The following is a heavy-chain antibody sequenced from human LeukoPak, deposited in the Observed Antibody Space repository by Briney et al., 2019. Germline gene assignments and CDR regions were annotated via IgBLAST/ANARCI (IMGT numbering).Heavy chain of an antibody. Sequence: PGGSLPVSCAASGFTFSNAWMSWVRQAPGKGLEWVGRIKSKTDGGTTDYAAPVKGRFTISRDNSKNSLYLQMNSLRTEDTALYYCAKDRGSSIVYGGYYFDYWGQGTVVTVSS. CDR2: IKSKTDGGTT. CDR3: AKDRGSSIVYGGYYFDY. J-gene: IGHJ4*02. D-gene: IGHD5-12*01. V-gene: IGHV3-15*05. CDR1: GFTFSNAW.